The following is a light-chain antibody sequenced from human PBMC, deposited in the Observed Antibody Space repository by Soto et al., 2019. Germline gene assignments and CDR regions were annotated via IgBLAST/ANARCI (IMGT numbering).Light chain of an antibody. CDR2: VAS. CDR1: QGIRND. Sequence: DIQMTQSPSSVSASVGDRFTITCRASQGIRNDLSWYQQKPGEAPKRLVYVASSLDGGVPARFSGSGSGTEFTLTISSLQPGDFATYYCLQQNNYPRTFGQGTKVDI. J-gene: IGKJ2*01. V-gene: IGKV1-17*01. CDR3: LQQNNYPRT.